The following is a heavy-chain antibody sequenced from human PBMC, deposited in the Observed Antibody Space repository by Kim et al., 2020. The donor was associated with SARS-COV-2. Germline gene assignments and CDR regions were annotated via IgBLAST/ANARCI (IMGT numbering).Heavy chain of an antibody. CDR2: IYYSGST. CDR1: GGSISSYY. CDR3: ARQNYAVNDY. Sequence: SETLSLTCTVSGGSISSYYWSWIRQPPGKGLEWIGYIYYSGSTNYNPSLKSRVTISVDTSKNQFSLKLSSVTAADTAVHYCARQNYAVNDYWGQGTLVTVSS. D-gene: IGHD1-7*01. V-gene: IGHV4-59*08. J-gene: IGHJ4*02.